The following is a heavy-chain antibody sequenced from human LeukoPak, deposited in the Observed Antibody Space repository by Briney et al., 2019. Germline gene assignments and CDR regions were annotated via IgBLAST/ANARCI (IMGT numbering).Heavy chain of an antibody. CDR1: GFTFSNYW. Sequence: GGSLRLSCAASGFTFSNYWMNWGRHAPGKGLELVANVKQDGSEKYYVASVKGRFTISRDSAKNSLYLQMNSLRAEDTAVYYCATRYFDLWGRGTLVTVSS. V-gene: IGHV3-7*01. CDR3: ATRYFDL. CDR2: VKQDGSEK. J-gene: IGHJ2*01.